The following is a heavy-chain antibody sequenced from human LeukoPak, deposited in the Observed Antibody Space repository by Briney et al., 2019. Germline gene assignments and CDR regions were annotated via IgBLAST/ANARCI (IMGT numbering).Heavy chain of an antibody. CDR2: ISSSSSYI. CDR3: ASPRTKDQVLWFGESPYYYGMDV. V-gene: IGHV3-21*01. Sequence: GGSLRLSCAASGFTFSSYSMNWVRQAPGKGLECVSSISSSSSYIYYADSVKGRFTISRDNAKNSLYLQMNSLRAEDTAVYYCASPRTKDQVLWFGESPYYYGMDVWGQGTTVTVSS. D-gene: IGHD3-10*01. CDR1: GFTFSSYS. J-gene: IGHJ6*02.